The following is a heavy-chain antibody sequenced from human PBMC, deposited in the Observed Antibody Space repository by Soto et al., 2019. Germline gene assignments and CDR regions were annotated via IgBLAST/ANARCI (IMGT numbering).Heavy chain of an antibody. Sequence: EVQLVESGGGWVQPGGSLKLSCSGSGFSFSDSAIHWVRQASGQGLEWVGRIRDKGNHYATAYDVSVRGRFTISRDDSENTAYLQMNSLKTEDTAVYYCTRPPSGSYGDDSDYWGQGTLVTVSS. D-gene: IGHD1-26*01. J-gene: IGHJ4*02. CDR3: TRPPSGSYGDDSDY. V-gene: IGHV3-73*02. CDR1: GFSFSDSA. CDR2: IRDKGNHYAT.